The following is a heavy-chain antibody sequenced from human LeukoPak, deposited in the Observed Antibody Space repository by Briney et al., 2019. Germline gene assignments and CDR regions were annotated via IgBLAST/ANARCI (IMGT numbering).Heavy chain of an antibody. V-gene: IGHV3-30*02. CDR1: GFTFSSYG. Sequence: GGSLRLSCAASGFTFSSYGMHWVRQAPGKGLEWVAFIRYDGSNKYYADSVKGRFTISRDNAKNSLYLQMNSLRAEDTAVYYCARVVAVAGMFFARDYYYYYMDVWGKGTTVTVSS. J-gene: IGHJ6*03. CDR3: ARVVAVAGMFFARDYYYYYMDV. D-gene: IGHD6-19*01. CDR2: IRYDGSNK.